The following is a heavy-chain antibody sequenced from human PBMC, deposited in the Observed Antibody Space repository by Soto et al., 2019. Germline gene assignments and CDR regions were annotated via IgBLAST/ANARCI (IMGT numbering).Heavy chain of an antibody. CDR2: ISSSGSTI. CDR1: GFTFGDYY. V-gene: IGHV3-11*01. J-gene: IGHJ4*02. CDR3: ARAKLRFLEWLPIDY. Sequence: GGSLRLSCAASGFTFGDYYMSWIRQAPGKGLEWVSYISSSGSTIYYADSVKGRFTISRDNAKNSLYLQMNSLRAEDTAVYYCARAKLRFLEWLPIDYWGQGTLVTVSS. D-gene: IGHD3-3*01.